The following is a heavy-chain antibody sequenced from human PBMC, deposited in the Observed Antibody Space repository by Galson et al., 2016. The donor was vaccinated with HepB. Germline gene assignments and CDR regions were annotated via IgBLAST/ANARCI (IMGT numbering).Heavy chain of an antibody. CDR1: GYTFTDYY. J-gene: IGHJ4*02. V-gene: IGHV1-2*02. Sequence: SVKVSCKASGYTFTDYYIHWVRQAPGQGLEWMGWINPDSGNTEYAQKFRGRVIMTGDTSISTAYLQLNRLRSDDTAVYYCAKPKSRISMVRGVITALDYWGQGTLVTAS. D-gene: IGHD3-10*01. CDR2: INPDSGNT. CDR3: AKPKSRISMVRGVITALDY.